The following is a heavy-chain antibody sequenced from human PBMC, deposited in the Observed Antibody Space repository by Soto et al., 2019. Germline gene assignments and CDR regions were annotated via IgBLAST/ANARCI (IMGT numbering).Heavy chain of an antibody. Sequence: ETLSRACRVSGGSISSSSYYWGWIRQTPGKGLEWIGTIYYRGTTYYNPSLKSRVTISVDTSKDQFSLELTSVTAADTAVYYCARHKWGVIGTDDWFDPWGQGTMVTVSS. CDR2: IYYRGTT. D-gene: IGHD1-7*01. J-gene: IGHJ5*02. V-gene: IGHV4-39*01. CDR1: GGSISSSSYY. CDR3: ARHKWGVIGTDDWFDP.